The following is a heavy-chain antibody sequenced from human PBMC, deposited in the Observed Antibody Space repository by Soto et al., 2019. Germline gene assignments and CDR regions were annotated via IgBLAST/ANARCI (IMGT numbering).Heavy chain of an antibody. V-gene: IGHV3-30*18. Sequence: QVQVVESGGGVVQPGRSLRLSCAASGFTFSSYGMHWVRQAPGKGLEWVAVISYDGSKKNYADSVKGRFTISRDNYKNTLYLQMNSLRAEDRAVYYCAKSADSSGWYYFDYWGQGTLVTVSS. D-gene: IGHD6-19*01. CDR2: ISYDGSKK. CDR3: AKSADSSGWYYFDY. CDR1: GFTFSSYG. J-gene: IGHJ4*02.